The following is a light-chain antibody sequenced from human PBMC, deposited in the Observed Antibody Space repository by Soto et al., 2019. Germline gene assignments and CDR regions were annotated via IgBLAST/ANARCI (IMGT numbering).Light chain of an antibody. V-gene: IGKV3-15*01. Sequence: EIVMTQSRATLSVSPGEGATLSCRASQSIGSNLAWYQQKPGQAPRLLIHGASTRATDIPARFRGSGFGTEFTLTISSLQSEDFAVYSCQHYNNWPQVTFGPGTKVDI. CDR1: QSIGSN. J-gene: IGKJ3*01. CDR2: GAS. CDR3: QHYNNWPQVT.